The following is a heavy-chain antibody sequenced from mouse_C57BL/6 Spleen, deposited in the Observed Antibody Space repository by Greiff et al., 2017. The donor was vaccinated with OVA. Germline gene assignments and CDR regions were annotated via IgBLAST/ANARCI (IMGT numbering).Heavy chain of an antibody. Sequence: QVQLQQSGAELVKPGASVKISCKASGYAFSSYWMNWVKQRPGQGLEWIGQIYPGDGDTNYNGKFKGKATLTADKSSSTAYMQLSSLTSEDAAVYCCARGGNYYGPWDFDVWGTGTTVTVSS. V-gene: IGHV1-80*01. CDR3: ARGGNYYGPWDFDV. J-gene: IGHJ1*03. CDR1: GYAFSSYW. CDR2: IYPGDGDT. D-gene: IGHD1-1*01.